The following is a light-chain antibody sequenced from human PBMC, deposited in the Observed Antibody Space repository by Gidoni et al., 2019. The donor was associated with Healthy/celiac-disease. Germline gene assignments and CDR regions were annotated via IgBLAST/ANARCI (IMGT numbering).Light chain of an antibody. CDR1: QSVSSY. CDR2: DAY. J-gene: IGKJ4*01. CDR3: KQRRNWPLT. V-gene: IGKV3-11*01. Sequence: ELVLTQSPATLSLSPGEIATLSCRARQSVSSYLAWYQQKPGQAPRLLIYDAYNRATGIPARLSGSGSGTDLTLTISRLETEDFAVYYCKQRRNWPLTFGGGTKVEIK.